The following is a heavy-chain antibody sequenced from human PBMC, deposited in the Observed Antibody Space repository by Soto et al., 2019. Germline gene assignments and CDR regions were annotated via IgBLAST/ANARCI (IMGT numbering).Heavy chain of an antibody. V-gene: IGHV4-31*03. CDR3: ARGPYDFWSGYSFDS. D-gene: IGHD3-3*01. J-gene: IGHJ4*02. Sequence: QVQLQASGPGLVKPSQTLSLTCTVSGGSISSGGYYWSWIRQHPGKGLEWIGYIYYSGSTYYNPSLKSRVTLSVDTSKNQFSLKLSSVTAADTAVYYCARGPYDFWSGYSFDSWGQGTLVTVSS. CDR2: IYYSGST. CDR1: GGSISSGGYY.